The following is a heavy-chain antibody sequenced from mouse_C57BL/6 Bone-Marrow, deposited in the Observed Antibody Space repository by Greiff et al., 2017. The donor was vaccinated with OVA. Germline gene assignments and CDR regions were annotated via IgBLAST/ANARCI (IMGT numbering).Heavy chain of an antibody. CDR3: ARRGWGDRQGAWFAY. D-gene: IGHD2-3*01. CDR2: ILPGSGST. CDR1: GYTFTGYW. J-gene: IGHJ3*01. Sequence: QVQLKQSGAELMKPGASVKLSCKASGYTFTGYWIEWVKQRPGHGLEWIGEILPGSGSTNYNEKFKGKATFTADTSSNTAYMQLSSLTTEDSAIYYCARRGWGDRQGAWFAYWGQGTLVTVSA. V-gene: IGHV1-9*01.